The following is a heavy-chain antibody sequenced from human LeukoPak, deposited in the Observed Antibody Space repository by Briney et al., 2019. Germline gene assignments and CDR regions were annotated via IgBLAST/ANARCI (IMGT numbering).Heavy chain of an antibody. V-gene: IGHV3-23*01. Sequence: GESLRLSCAASGFTFSSYAMSWVRQAPGKGLEWVSAISGSGGSTYYADSVKGRFTISRDNSKNTLYLQMNSLRAEDTAVYYCAKDLYGDYVVTFDYWGQGTLVTVSS. J-gene: IGHJ4*02. CDR3: AKDLYGDYVVTFDY. CDR2: ISGSGGST. D-gene: IGHD4-17*01. CDR1: GFTFSSYA.